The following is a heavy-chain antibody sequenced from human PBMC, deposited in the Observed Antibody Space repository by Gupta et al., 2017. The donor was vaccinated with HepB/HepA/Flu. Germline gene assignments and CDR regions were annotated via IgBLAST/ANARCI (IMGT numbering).Heavy chain of an antibody. CDR3: ARRATSFTIRDSDFYRMDV. D-gene: IGHD1-26*01. V-gene: IGHV5-51*01. CDR1: DYNFPRYW. J-gene: IGHJ6*02. Sequence: EVKKAGESLKISCKGFDYNFPRYWIVWVRQLPGRGLEWMGVIYPSDSTIKYSPSFQGHVTISADTSSNTAYLQWTSLRPSDTAVYFCARRATSFTIRDSDFYRMDVWGQGTTVTVSS. CDR2: IYPSDSTI.